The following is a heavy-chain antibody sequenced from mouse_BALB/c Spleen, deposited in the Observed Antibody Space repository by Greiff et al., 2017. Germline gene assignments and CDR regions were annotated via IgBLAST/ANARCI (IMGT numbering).Heavy chain of an antibody. CDR2: ISTYYGDA. CDR1: GYTFTDYA. CDR3: ARDYDYAFAY. J-gene: IGHJ3*01. V-gene: IGHV1S137*01. Sequence: VQVVESGAELVRPGVSVKISCKGSGYTFTDYAMHWVKQSHAKSLEWIGVISTYYGDASYNQKFKGKATMTVDKSSSTAYMELARLTSEDSAIYYCARDYDYAFAYWGQGTLVTVSA. D-gene: IGHD2-4*01.